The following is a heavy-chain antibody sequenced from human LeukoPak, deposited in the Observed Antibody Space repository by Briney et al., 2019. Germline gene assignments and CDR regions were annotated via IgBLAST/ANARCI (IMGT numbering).Heavy chain of an antibody. CDR2: ISGSGDST. Sequence: PGGSLRLSCAASGFTFSTYTMNWVRQAPGKGLEWVSTISGSGDSTYYADSVKGRFTISRDNSKNTLYLQMNSLRAEDTAVYYCARVTYGSGTYGAFDYWGQGTLVTVSS. D-gene: IGHD3-10*01. V-gene: IGHV3-23*01. J-gene: IGHJ4*02. CDR3: ARVTYGSGTYGAFDY. CDR1: GFTFSTYT.